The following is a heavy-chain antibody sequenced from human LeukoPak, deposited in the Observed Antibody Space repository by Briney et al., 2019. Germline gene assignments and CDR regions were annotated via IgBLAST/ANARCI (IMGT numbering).Heavy chain of an antibody. V-gene: IGHV3-21*04. CDR1: GFTFEINP. J-gene: IGHJ4*02. CDR3: ARRGAAAGGGYYFDY. Sequence: GGSLRLSCAASGFTFEINPMNWVRQAPGKGLEWVSSITSTSHLYYADSVRGRFTVSRDNAKNSLYLQMNSLRAEDTAVYYCARRGAAAGGGYYFDYWGQGTLVTVSS. D-gene: IGHD6-13*01. CDR2: ITSTSHL.